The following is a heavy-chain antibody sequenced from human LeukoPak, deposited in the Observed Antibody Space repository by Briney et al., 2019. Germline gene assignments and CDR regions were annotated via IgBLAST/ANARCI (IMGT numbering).Heavy chain of an antibody. V-gene: IGHV4-31*03. CDR3: ASSLKWELFVY. CDR2: IYYSGRT. D-gene: IGHD1-26*01. J-gene: IGHJ6*01. Sequence: SETLSLTCTLSGGSISRGGYYWSWIRQHPGKGLEWIGYIYYSGRTYYNPSLKGRVTISVYTSKTQFSLKLRAMTAADTPVYYCASSLKWELFVYWGEGTPGTVSS. CDR1: GGSISRGGYY.